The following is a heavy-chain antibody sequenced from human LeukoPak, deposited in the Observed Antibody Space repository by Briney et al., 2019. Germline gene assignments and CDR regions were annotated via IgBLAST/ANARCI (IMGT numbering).Heavy chain of an antibody. V-gene: IGHV4-59*01. CDR1: GDSISRYY. CDR3: TRGAGWLIDY. Sequence: SETLSLTCTVSGDSISRYYWSWIRQPPGKGLEWIGYIYYSGSTNYNPSLKSRVTISLDTSKNQFSLKLSSVTAADTAVYYCTRGAGWLIDYWGQGILVTVSS. CDR2: IYYSGST. J-gene: IGHJ4*02. D-gene: IGHD3-16*01.